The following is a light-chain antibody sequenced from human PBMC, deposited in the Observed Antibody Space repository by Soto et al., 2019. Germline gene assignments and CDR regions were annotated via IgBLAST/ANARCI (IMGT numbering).Light chain of an antibody. V-gene: IGKV3-11*01. CDR1: QSVTWY. J-gene: IGKJ4*01. CDR2: DAT. CDR3: QQYNNWPPLT. Sequence: EIVLTQSPATLSLSPGERATLSCRASQSVTWYLAWYQQKPGQAPRLLIYDATNRATGIPARFSGSGSGTDFTLTISSLQSEDFAVYYCQQYNNWPPLTFGGGTKVEIK.